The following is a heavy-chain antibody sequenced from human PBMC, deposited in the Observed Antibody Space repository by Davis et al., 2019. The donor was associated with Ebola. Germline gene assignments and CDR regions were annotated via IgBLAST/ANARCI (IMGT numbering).Heavy chain of an antibody. D-gene: IGHD5-18*01. CDR2: INHSGST. J-gene: IGHJ4*02. CDR3: ARHRGGYSYGSYFDY. Sequence: MPGGSLRLSCAVYGGSFSGYYWSWIRQPPGKGLEWIGEINHSGSTNYNPSLKSRVTISVDTSKNQFSLKLSSVTAADTAVYYCARHRGGYSYGSYFDYWGQGTLVTVSS. V-gene: IGHV4-34*01. CDR1: GGSFSGYY.